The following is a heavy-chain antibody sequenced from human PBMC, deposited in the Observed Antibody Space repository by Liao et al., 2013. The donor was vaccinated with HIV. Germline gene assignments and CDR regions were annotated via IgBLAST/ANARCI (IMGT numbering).Heavy chain of an antibody. CDR1: GGSISGSTSY. V-gene: IGHV4-39*07. CDR2: IYYSGST. J-gene: IGHJ5*02. Sequence: QLQLQESGPGLVKPSETLSLTCSVSGGSISGSTSYWGWIRQPPGKGPEWIGSIYYSGSTYYDLSLKSRVTISVDTSKSQFSLRLSSVTAADTAVYHCVSYYYDTGALFAADHWGLGTLVTVSS. CDR3: VSYYYDTGALFAADH. D-gene: IGHD3-22*01.